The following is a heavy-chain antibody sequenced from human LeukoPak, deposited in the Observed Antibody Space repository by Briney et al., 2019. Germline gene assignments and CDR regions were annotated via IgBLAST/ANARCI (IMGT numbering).Heavy chain of an antibody. V-gene: IGHV4-38-2*02. CDR1: GYSISSGYY. J-gene: IGHJ4*02. Sequence: SETLSLTCTVSGYSISSGYYWGWIRQPPGKGLEWIGSIYHSGSTYYNPSLKSRVTISVDTSKNQFSLKLSSVTAADTAVYYCARGLQNCGGDCYSDWGQGTLVTVSS. CDR2: IYHSGST. CDR3: ARGLQNCGGDCYSD. D-gene: IGHD2-21*02.